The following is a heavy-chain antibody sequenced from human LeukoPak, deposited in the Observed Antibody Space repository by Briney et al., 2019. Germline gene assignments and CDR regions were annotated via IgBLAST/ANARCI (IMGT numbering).Heavy chain of an antibody. D-gene: IGHD3-9*01. CDR2: ISSSSSYT. CDR1: GFTFSDYY. V-gene: IGHV3-11*06. J-gene: IGHJ4*02. Sequence: GGSLRLSCAASGFTFSDYYMSWIRQAPGKGLEWVSYISSSSSYTNYADSVKGRFTISRDNAKNSLYLQMNSLRAEDTAVYYCARAQLLHGGHWFWGQGTLVTVSS. CDR3: ARAQLLHGGHWF.